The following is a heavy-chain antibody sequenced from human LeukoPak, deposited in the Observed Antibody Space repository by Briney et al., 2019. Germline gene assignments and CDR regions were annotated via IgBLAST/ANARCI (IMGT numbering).Heavy chain of an antibody. J-gene: IGHJ4*02. Sequence: GGSLSLSCAASGFTFSNYWMSWVRQTPGKGLEWVANIKEDGSEKYYVDSVKGRFTISRDNARNSLYPQMNSLRAEDTAVYYCASGRQLGYWGQGTLVTVSS. CDR1: GFTFSNYW. V-gene: IGHV3-7*01. D-gene: IGHD6-13*01. CDR3: ASGRQLGY. CDR2: IKEDGSEK.